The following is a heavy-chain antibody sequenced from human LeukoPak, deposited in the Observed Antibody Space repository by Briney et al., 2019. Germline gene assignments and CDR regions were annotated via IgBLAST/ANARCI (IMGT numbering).Heavy chain of an antibody. J-gene: IGHJ5*02. CDR2: IYGSGST. D-gene: IGHD3-10*01. CDR1: GGSIRSY. Sequence: PSETLSLTCTVSGGSIRSYWSWIRQPAGKGLEWIGRIYGSGSTDYNPSLKSRVTMSIDTSKNQFSLNLISVTAADTAVYYCTRDSGTTGEVKFDPWGQGTLVTVSS. V-gene: IGHV4-4*07. CDR3: TRDSGTTGEVKFDP.